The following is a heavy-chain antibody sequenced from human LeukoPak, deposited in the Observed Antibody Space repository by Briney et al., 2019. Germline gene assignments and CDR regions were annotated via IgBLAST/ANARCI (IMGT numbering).Heavy chain of an antibody. CDR1: GFNFNLHA. J-gene: IGHJ4*02. Sequence: GGSLRLSCEAPGFNFNLHAIHWVRQAPGKGLEWVAVISYDGSYLSFADSVKGRFIISRDNSKNTLYLEMTSLRSEDTALYFCAKDRDLGYCSSTSCFGLDSWGKGVLVTVSS. CDR3: AKDRDLGYCSSTSCFGLDS. D-gene: IGHD2-2*01. V-gene: IGHV3-30*04. CDR2: ISYDGSYL.